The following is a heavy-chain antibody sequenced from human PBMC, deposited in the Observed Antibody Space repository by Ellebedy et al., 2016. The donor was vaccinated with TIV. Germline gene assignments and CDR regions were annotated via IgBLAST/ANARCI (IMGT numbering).Heavy chain of an antibody. V-gene: IGHV3-53*01. Sequence: GGSLRLSXAASGFTVSNNYMNWVRQAPGKGLEWVSLIYSGGSTHYADSVRGRFTISRDYSKNTLYLQMNSLRAEDTAVDYCASNGDKGYWGQGTLVTVSS. J-gene: IGHJ4*02. CDR2: IYSGGST. CDR3: ASNGDKGY. CDR1: GFTVSNNY. D-gene: IGHD4-23*01.